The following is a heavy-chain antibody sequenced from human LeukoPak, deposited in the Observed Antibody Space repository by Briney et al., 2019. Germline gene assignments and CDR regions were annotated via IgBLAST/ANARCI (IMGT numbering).Heavy chain of an antibody. J-gene: IGHJ6*03. V-gene: IGHV3-48*01. CDR3: ARALVAAAPYYMDV. CDR2: ISSSSSTI. D-gene: IGHD6-13*01. Sequence: GGSLRLSCAASGFTISSYSMNWVRQAPGKGLEWVSYISSSSSTIYYADSVKGRFTISRDNAKNSLYLQMNSLRAEDTAVYYCARALVAAAPYYMDVWGKGTTVTVSS. CDR1: GFTISSYS.